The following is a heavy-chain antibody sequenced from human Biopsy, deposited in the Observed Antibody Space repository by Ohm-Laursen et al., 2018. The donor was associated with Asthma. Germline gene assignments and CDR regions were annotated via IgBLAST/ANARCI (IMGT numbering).Heavy chain of an antibody. CDR1: GFTFGDYW. CDR3: AREGVAGTHIED. V-gene: IGHV3-30-3*01. D-gene: IGHD6-19*01. J-gene: IGHJ4*02. CDR2: ISYDGSSI. Sequence: SLRLSCAASGFTFGDYWMSWVRQVPGKGLEWVAVISYDGSSIYYADSVKGRITISRDNSKNTLSLQMNSLTAEDTAVYYCAREGVAGTHIEDWGQGTLVTVSS.